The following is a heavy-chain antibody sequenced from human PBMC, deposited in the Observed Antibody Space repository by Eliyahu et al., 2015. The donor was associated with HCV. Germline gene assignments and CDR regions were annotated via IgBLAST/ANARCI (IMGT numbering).Heavy chain of an antibody. Sequence: RLSCAASGFTFDDYAMHWVRQAPGKGLEWVSGISWNSGSIGYADSVKGRFTTSRDNAKNSLYLQMNSLRAEDTALYYCAKAPHGSWYPYWYFDLWGRGTLVTVSS. CDR2: ISWNSGSI. D-gene: IGHD6-13*01. CDR1: GFTFDDYA. V-gene: IGHV3-9*01. CDR3: AKAPHGSWYPYWYFDL. J-gene: IGHJ2*01.